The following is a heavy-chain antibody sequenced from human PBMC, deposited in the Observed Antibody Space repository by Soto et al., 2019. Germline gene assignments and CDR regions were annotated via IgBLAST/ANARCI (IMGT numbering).Heavy chain of an antibody. CDR2: IYYSGST. CDR3: VKDRRSTRRAMDV. J-gene: IGHJ6*02. D-gene: IGHD2-2*01. V-gene: IGHV4-39*01. Sequence: SETLSLTCTVSSASISSSSYTWGWIRQPPGKGLEWIGSIYYSGSTYYNPSLNSRVTVSVDTSKNQFSLKVTSVTAADTAVYYCVKDRRSTRRAMDVWGQGTTVTVSS. CDR1: SASISSSSYT.